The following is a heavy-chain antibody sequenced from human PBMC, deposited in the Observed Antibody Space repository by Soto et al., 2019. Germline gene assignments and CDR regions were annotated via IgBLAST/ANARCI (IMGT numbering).Heavy chain of an antibody. CDR1: GGSFSGYY. CDR3: ARGQDTAMGNNFDY. V-gene: IGHV4-34*01. J-gene: IGHJ4*02. CDR2: INHRGST. D-gene: IGHD5-18*01. Sequence: SETLSLTCAVSGGSFSGYYWSWIRQPPGKGLEWIGEINHRGSTSYNPSLKSRVTISVDTSKNQFSLKLGSVTAADTAVYYWARGQDTAMGNNFDYWGQGTLVTVSS.